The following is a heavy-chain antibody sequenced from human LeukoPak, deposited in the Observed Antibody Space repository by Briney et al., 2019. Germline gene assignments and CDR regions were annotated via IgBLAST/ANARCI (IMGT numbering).Heavy chain of an antibody. Sequence: SETLSLTCTVSGGSMSSYYWSWIRQSPTKGLEWIGYFHNSGSTNYNPSLKSRATISADTSRNQFFLKLSSVTAADTAVYCCARHGDSSGANYYYGIDVWGQGTTVTVSS. CDR3: ARHGDSSGANYYYGIDV. D-gene: IGHD6-19*01. CDR2: FHNSGST. V-gene: IGHV4-59*08. J-gene: IGHJ6*02. CDR1: GGSMSSYY.